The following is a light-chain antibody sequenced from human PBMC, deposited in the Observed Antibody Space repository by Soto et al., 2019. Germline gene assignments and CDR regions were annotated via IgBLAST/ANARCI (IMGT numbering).Light chain of an antibody. CDR3: QQYHDSPMNT. J-gene: IGKJ2*01. Sequence: QSPDTLSLSPGDRATLSCRASQSVRSTFLAWYQQKPGQAPRLLIYGASNRAAGIPERFSGSASGTEFTLTISRLEPDDSAVYYCQQYHDSPMNTFGQGTKLQIK. V-gene: IGKV3-20*01. CDR2: GAS. CDR1: QSVRSTF.